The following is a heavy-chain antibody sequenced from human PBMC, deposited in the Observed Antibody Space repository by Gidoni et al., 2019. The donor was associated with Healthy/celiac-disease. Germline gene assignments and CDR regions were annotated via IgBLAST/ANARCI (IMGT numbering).Heavy chain of an antibody. CDR1: GGSFSGYS. J-gene: IGHJ6*02. CDR3: ARDRITIFGVVIYYYGMDV. Sequence: QVQLQQWGAGLLKPSETLSLTCAVYGGSFSGYSWSWIRQPPGKGLEWIGEINHSGSTNYNPSLKSRVTISVDTSKNQFSLKLSSVTAADTAVYYCARDRITIFGVVIYYYGMDVWGQGTTVTVSS. CDR2: INHSGST. V-gene: IGHV4-34*01. D-gene: IGHD3-3*01.